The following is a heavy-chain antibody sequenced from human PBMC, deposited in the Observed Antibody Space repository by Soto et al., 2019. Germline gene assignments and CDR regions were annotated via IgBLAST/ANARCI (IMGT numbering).Heavy chain of an antibody. CDR3: TRRDCSGGDCYSDFDY. CDR1: GFRFSGSD. CDR2: IKTKAENYAT. Sequence: EVQLVESGGGLVQPGGSLKLSCAASGFRFSGSDIHWVRQASGEGLEWVGRIKTKAENYATALAASVTGRFSLSRDDSRNTAYLEMNSLKTEDTAVYYCTRRDCSGGDCYSDFDYWGQGALVTVSS. J-gene: IGHJ4*02. D-gene: IGHD2-21*02. V-gene: IGHV3-73*01.